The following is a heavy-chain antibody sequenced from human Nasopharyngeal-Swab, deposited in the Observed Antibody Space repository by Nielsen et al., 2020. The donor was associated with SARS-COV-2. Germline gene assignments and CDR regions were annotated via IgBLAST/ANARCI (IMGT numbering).Heavy chain of an antibody. CDR1: GFTFRSHG. J-gene: IGHJ4*02. CDR2: ISYDGSNK. Sequence: GGPPRLSCAASGFTFRSHGMHWVRQAPGKALEWVAVISYDGSNKYYADSVQGRFTISKDNSKNTLYLQMNSLRAEDTAVYYCATGWNFDYWGQGTLVTVSS. D-gene: IGHD6-19*01. V-gene: IGHV3-30*03. CDR3: ATGWNFDY.